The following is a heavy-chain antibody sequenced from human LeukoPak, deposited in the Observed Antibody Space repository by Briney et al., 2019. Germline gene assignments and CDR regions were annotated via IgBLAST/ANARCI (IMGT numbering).Heavy chain of an antibody. D-gene: IGHD3-22*01. CDR3: ARGRNYYNTSRSPLNWFDP. V-gene: IGHV3-74*01. CDR2: IDSDGRTT. Sequence: GGSLRLSCAASGFTFSRYWMYWVRQAPGKGLVRVSRIDSDGRTTNYADSVKGRFTISRDNAKNTLYLQMNSLRAEDRAVYYCARGRNYYNTSRSPLNWFDPWGQGTLVTVSS. CDR1: GFTFSRYW. J-gene: IGHJ5*02.